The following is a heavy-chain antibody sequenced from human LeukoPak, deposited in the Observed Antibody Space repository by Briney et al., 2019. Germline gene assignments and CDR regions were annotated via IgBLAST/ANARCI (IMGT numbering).Heavy chain of an antibody. Sequence: AGGSLRLSSAASGFAFDDYGMHWVRQAPGKGLEWGSGISWNSGSIGYADSVKGRFTISRDNAKNSLYLQMNSLRAEDTALYYCAKDLRGGYSWGYGTDVWGQGTTVTVSS. CDR3: AKDLRGGYSWGYGTDV. CDR2: ISWNSGSI. CDR1: GFAFDDYG. D-gene: IGHD5-18*01. V-gene: IGHV3-9*01. J-gene: IGHJ6*02.